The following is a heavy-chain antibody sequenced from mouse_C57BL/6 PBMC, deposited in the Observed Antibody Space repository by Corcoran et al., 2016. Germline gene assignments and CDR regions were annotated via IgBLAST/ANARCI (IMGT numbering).Heavy chain of an antibody. CDR1: GYTFTDYY. J-gene: IGHJ2*01. V-gene: IGHV1-26*01. CDR2: INPNNGGT. CDR3: ARGTYYGSSDY. D-gene: IGHD1-1*01. Sequence: EVQLQQSGPELVKPGASVKISCKASGYTFTDYYMNWVKQSHGKSLEWIGDINPNNGGTSYNQKFKGKATLTVDKSSSTAYMELRSLTSEDSAVYYCARGTYYGSSDYWGQGTTLTVSS.